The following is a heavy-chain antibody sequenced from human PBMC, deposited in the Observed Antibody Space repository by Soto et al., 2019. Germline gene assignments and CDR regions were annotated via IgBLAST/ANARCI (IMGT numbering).Heavy chain of an antibody. CDR2: ISANNGNT. Sequence: QVHLVQSGAEVKKPGASVKVSCRGSGYDFTTYGITWVRQAPGQGLEWMAWISANNGNTDYAQKLQGRVTVTRDTATSTAYMELRSLRSDATAMYYCARGRYGDYWGQGALVTVSS. V-gene: IGHV1-18*01. D-gene: IGHD1-1*01. CDR3: ARGRYGDY. CDR1: GYDFTTYG. J-gene: IGHJ4*02.